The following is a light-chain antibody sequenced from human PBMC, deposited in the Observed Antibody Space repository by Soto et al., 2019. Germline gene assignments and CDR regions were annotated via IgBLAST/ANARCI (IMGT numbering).Light chain of an antibody. J-gene: IGLJ1*01. CDR3: NSYTSSSSV. CDR1: SSDVGGYNY. Sequence: QSALTQPASVSGSPGQSITISCTGTSSDVGGYNYVSWYQQHPGKAPKLLIYDVSSRPSGVSNRFSGSKSGNTASLTISGLQAEDEADYYCNSYTSSSSVFGTGTKLTVL. V-gene: IGLV2-14*01. CDR2: DVS.